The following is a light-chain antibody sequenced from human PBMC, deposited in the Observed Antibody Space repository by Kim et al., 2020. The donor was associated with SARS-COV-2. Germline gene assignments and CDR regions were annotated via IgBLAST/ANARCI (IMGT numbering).Light chain of an antibody. J-gene: IGLJ2*01. Sequence: QSALTQPVSVSGSPGQSITISCTGTSSDVGSYNLVSWYQQHPGKAPKLMIYEVSKRPSGVSNRFSGSKSGNTASPTISGLQAEDEADYYCCSYVVFGGGTQLTVL. CDR1: SSDVGSYNL. CDR3: CSYVV. CDR2: EVS. V-gene: IGLV2-23*02.